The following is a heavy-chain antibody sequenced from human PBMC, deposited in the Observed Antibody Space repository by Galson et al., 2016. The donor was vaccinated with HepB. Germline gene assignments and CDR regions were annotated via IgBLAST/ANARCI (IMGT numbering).Heavy chain of an antibody. CDR3: ARDPRKIRYHLLENYSYYYAMDV. CDR1: GYTFTTYG. D-gene: IGHD2-2*01. CDR2: ISAYNGNT. J-gene: IGHJ6*02. Sequence: SVKVSCKASGYTFTTYGISWVRQAPGQGLEWMGWISAYNGNTNYAQTLQGRVTMTKDTSTSTAYMELRSLRSDDTAVYYCARDPRKIRYHLLENYSYYYAMDVWGQGTTVTVSS. V-gene: IGHV1-18*01.